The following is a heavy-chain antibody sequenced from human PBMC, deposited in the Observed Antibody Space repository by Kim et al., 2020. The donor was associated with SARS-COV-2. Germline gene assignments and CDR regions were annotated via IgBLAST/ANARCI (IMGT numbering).Heavy chain of an antibody. CDR1: GFTFSSYS. CDR2: ISSSSSYI. CDR3: ARDSREYDAFDI. V-gene: IGHV3-21*01. Sequence: GGSLRLSCAASGFTFSSYSMNWVRQAPGKGLEWVSSISSSSSYIYYADSVKGRFTISRDNAKNSLYLQMNSLRAEDTAVYYCARDSREYDAFDIWGQGTMVTVCS. J-gene: IGHJ3*02. D-gene: IGHD3-10*01.